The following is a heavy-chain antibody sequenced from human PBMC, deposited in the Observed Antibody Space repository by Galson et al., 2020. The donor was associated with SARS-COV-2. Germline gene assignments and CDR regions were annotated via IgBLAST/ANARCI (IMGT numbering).Heavy chain of an antibody. V-gene: IGHV3-33*01. Sequence: GGSLRLSCAASGFTFNFYGMRWVRQAPGKGLEWVAVVWYDGSNKYYADSVKGRFTISRDNSKNTLLLQMNSLRAEDTAVYYCARGTGYYYDRSGYYYFDSWGQGTLVTVSS. J-gene: IGHJ4*02. CDR2: VWYDGSNK. CDR1: GFTFNFYG. CDR3: ARGTGYYYDRSGYYYFDS. D-gene: IGHD3-22*01.